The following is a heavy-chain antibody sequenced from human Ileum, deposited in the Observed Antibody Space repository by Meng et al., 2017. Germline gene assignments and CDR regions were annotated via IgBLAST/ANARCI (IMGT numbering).Heavy chain of an antibody. CDR1: EFSFISYW. CDR3: AREGREGGHYDY. J-gene: IGHJ4*02. D-gene: IGHD3-16*01. V-gene: IGHV3-7*01. Sequence: GESLKISCAASEFSFISYWMSWVRQAPGKGLEWVANIKQDGSEGYYVDSVKGRFTISRDNAKNSLYLQMNNLRTEDTAVYYCAREGREGGHYDYWGQGTLVTVSS. CDR2: IKQDGSEG.